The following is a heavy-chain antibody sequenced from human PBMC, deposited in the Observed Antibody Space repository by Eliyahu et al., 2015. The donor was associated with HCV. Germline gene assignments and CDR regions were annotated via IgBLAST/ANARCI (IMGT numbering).Heavy chain of an antibody. CDR1: GDSISSGSYY. CDR2: IYDTGST. D-gene: IGHD2-15*01. V-gene: IGHV4-61*02. J-gene: IGHJ6*02. Sequence: QVQLQESGPGLVNPSQTLSLTCTVSGDSISSGSYYWSWMRQPAGKGLEWIGHIYDTGSTIFHPSPKSRVTMSVDTSKNQVSLKLTSVTAADTAVYYCARGVVVLAGTIYFYGVDVWGQGTTVTVSS. CDR3: ARGVVVLAGTIYFYGVDV.